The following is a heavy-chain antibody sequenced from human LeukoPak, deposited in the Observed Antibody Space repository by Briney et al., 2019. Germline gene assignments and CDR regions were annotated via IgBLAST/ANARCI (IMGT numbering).Heavy chain of an antibody. D-gene: IGHD3-9*01. CDR2: IYHSGST. Sequence: SETLSLTCAVSGYSISSGHYWGWIRQPPGKGLEWIGSIYHSGSTYYNPSLKSRVTISVDTSKNQFSLKLSSVTAADTAVYYCARHEGLLRYFDWLLSDFDYWGQGTLVTVSS. CDR3: ARHEGLLRYFDWLLSDFDY. J-gene: IGHJ4*02. CDR1: GYSISSGHY. V-gene: IGHV4-38-2*01.